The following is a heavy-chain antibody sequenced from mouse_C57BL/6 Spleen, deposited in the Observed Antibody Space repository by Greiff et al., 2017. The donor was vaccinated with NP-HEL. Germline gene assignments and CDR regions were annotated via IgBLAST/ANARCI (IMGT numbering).Heavy chain of an antibody. Sequence: QVQLQQSGPELVKPGASVKISCKASGYAFSSSWMNWVKQRPGKGLEWIGRIYPGGGDTNYNGKFKGKATLTADKSSSTAYMQLSSLTSEDSAVYFCARGLWSHFDYWGQGTTLTVSS. J-gene: IGHJ2*01. V-gene: IGHV1-82*01. D-gene: IGHD1-1*02. CDR3: ARGLWSHFDY. CDR2: IYPGGGDT. CDR1: GYAFSSSW.